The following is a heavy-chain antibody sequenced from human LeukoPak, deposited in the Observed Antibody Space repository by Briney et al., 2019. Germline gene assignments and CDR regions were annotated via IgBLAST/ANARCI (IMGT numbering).Heavy chain of an antibody. CDR1: SESFSTYY. CDR2: INHSGST. CDR3: ARGRAPEN. J-gene: IGHJ4*02. Sequence: TPSETLSLTCAVYSESFSTYYWNWIRQPPGKGLEWIGEINHSGSTTYNPSLKSRVTISVDMSKNQFSLKLSSVTAADTAIYYCARGRAPENWGQGTLVTVSS. V-gene: IGHV4-34*01.